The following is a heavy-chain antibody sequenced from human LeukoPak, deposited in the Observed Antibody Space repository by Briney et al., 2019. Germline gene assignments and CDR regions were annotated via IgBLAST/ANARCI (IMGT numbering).Heavy chain of an antibody. CDR2: ISSNGGSA. CDR1: GFTFSSYA. D-gene: IGHD5-12*01. V-gene: IGHV3-64*01. CDR3: ATSLQGGSGYGHFDY. Sequence: WGSLRLSCAASGFTFSSYAMHWVRQAPGKGLEYLLAISSNGGSAYYANSVKGRFTISRDNSKNTLYLQMGSLRDEDMAVYYCATSLQGGSGYGHFDYWGQGTLVTVS. J-gene: IGHJ4*02.